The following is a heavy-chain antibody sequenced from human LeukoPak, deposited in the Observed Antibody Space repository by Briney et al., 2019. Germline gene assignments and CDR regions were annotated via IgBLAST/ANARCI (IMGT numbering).Heavy chain of an antibody. CDR1: GGPLSRGGYY. J-gene: IGHJ5*02. Sequence: SETLSLTCTVSGGPLSRGGYYWSWIRQHPGKGLAWIGYIYYSGSTYYNPSLKSRVTISVDTSKNQFSLKLSSVTAADTAVYYCARGMVAVSDTNWFDPWGQGTLVTVSS. CDR2: IYYSGST. D-gene: IGHD6-19*01. CDR3: ARGMVAVSDTNWFDP. V-gene: IGHV4-31*03.